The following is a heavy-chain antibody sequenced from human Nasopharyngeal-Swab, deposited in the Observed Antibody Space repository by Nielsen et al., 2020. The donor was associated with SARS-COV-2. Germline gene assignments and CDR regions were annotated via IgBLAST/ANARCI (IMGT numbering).Heavy chain of an antibody. CDR1: GGSFSGYY. CDR3: ARDTLRFLEWPPPAEIDY. V-gene: IGHV4-34*01. CDR2: INHSGST. Sequence: SETLSLTCAVYGGSFSGYYWSWIRQPPGRGLEWIGEINHSGSTNYNPSLKSRVTISVDTSKNQFSLKLSSVTAADTAVYYCARDTLRFLEWPPPAEIDYWGQGTLVTVSS. D-gene: IGHD3-3*01. J-gene: IGHJ4*02.